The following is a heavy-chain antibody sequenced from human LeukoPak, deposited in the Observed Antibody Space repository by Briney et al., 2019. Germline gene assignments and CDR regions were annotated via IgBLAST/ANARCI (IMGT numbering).Heavy chain of an antibody. J-gene: IGHJ4*02. CDR2: IKTDGSEK. Sequence: GGSLRLSCEASGFTFSSYWMSWVRQAPGKGLEWVANIKTDGSEKYYVDSVKGRFTISRDNSKNTLSLQLNSLRAEDTAVYYCAKGTSSSCYSAPNYWGQGTLVTVSS. CDR1: GFTFSSYW. D-gene: IGHD2-15*01. CDR3: AKGTSSSCYSAPNY. V-gene: IGHV3-7*03.